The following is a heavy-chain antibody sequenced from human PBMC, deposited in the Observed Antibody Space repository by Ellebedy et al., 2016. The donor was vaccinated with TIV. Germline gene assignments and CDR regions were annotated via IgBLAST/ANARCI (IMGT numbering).Heavy chain of an antibody. J-gene: IGHJ4*02. D-gene: IGHD3-10*01. CDR3: ARRFGEFFDY. V-gene: IGHV3-21*01. Sequence: GESLKISCAASGFTFSSYSMNWVRQAPGKGLELVSSISSSSTYMYYGDPVKGRFTISRDNAKNSLYLQMDSLRAEDTAIYYCARRFGEFFDYWGQGTLVTVSS. CDR1: GFTFSSYS. CDR2: ISSSSTYM.